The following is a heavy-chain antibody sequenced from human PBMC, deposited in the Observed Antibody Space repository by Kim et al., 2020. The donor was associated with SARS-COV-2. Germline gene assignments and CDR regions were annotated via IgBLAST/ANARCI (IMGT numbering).Heavy chain of an antibody. V-gene: IGHV3-30*18. CDR2: ISYDGSNK. Sequence: GGSLRLSCAASGFTFSSYCMHWVRQAPGKGLEWVAVISYDGSNKYYADSVKGRFTISRDNSKNTLYLQMNSLRAEDTAVYYCAKESGSGSYYAWTYYYHGMYTWGDRTTVTVSS. CDR3: AKESGSGSYYAWTYYYHGMYT. J-gene: IGHJ6*01. D-gene: IGHD3-10*01. CDR1: GFTFSSYC.